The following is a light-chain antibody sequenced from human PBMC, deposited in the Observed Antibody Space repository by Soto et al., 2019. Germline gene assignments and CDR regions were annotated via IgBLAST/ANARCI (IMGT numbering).Light chain of an antibody. V-gene: IGKV3-20*01. CDR2: GVS. Sequence: EIVLTQSPGTLSLSPGERATLSCRASQSISTRFLAWYQQKPGQAPRLLIYGVSTRATGIPDRFSGSGSGTDFTLTISRLEPEDFAVYYCQQYDSSRTFGQGTKVEMK. CDR3: QQYDSSRT. CDR1: QSISTRF. J-gene: IGKJ1*01.